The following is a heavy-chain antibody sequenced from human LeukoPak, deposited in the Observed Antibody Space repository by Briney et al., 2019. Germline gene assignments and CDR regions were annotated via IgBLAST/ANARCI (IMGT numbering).Heavy chain of an antibody. J-gene: IGHJ6*04. CDR2: INHSGST. V-gene: IGHV4-34*01. CDR3: AAEDSSTSSMDV. CDR1: GGSFSGYY. Sequence: SETLSLTCAVYGGSFSGYYWSWIRQPPGKGLEWIGEINHSGSTNYNPSLKSRVTISVDTSKNQFSLRLSSVTAADTAVYYCAAEDSSTSSMDVWGKGTTVTVSS. D-gene: IGHD2-2*01.